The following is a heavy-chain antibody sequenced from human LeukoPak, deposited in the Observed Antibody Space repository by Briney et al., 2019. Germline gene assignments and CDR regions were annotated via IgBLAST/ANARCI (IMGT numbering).Heavy chain of an antibody. V-gene: IGHV3-7*03. CDR2: LKQDGSDK. Sequence: GGSLRLSCAASGFTFSNYWMAWVRQAPGKGLEWVANLKQDGSDKNFVDSVKGRFTISRDNAKNSLYLQLNSLRAEDTAVYYCARDVGGSLDYWGHGTLVTASS. CDR1: GFTFSNYW. J-gene: IGHJ4*01. CDR3: ARDVGGSLDY. D-gene: IGHD1-26*01.